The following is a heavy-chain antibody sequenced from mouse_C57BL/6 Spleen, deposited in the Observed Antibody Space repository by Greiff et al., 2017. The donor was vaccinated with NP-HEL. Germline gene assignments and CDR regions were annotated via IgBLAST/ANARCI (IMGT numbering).Heavy chain of an antibody. CDR1: GFTFSSYA. Sequence: EVMLVESGGGLVKPGGSLKLSCAASGFTFSSYAMSWVRQTPAKRLEWVASISDGGSYTYYPDNVKGRFTLSRDNAKNNLYLQMSHLKADDTAMYYCARDYYGSSRYYAMDYGGQGTSVTVSS. CDR3: ARDYYGSSRYYAMDY. J-gene: IGHJ4*01. V-gene: IGHV5-4*01. CDR2: ISDGGSYT. D-gene: IGHD1-1*01.